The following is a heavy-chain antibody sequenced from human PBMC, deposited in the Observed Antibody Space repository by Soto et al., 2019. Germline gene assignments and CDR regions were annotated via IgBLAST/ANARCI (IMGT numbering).Heavy chain of an antibody. Sequence: SETLSLTCTVSGGSMSSYYWSWIRQPPGKGLEWIGYIYYSGSTNYNPSLMSRVTISVDTSKNQFSLKLSSVTAADTAMYYCARHLPGYSGYYMDVWGKGTTVTVSS. CDR2: IYYSGST. CDR1: GGSMSSYY. D-gene: IGHD3-9*01. V-gene: IGHV4-59*08. J-gene: IGHJ6*03. CDR3: ARHLPGYSGYYMDV.